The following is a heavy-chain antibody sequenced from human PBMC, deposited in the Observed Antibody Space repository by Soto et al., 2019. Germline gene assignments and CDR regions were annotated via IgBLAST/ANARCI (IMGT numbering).Heavy chain of an antibody. V-gene: IGHV3-74*01. CDR3: ARVAVGYYYMDV. CDR1: GFTFSNYW. Sequence: EVQLVESGGGLVQPGGSLRLSCAASGFTFSNYWMHWVRQAPGKGLVWVSRINSDGTRTNYADSVKGRFTISRDNAENTLYLQMNSLTAEDTAVYYCARVAVGYYYMDVWGKGPTVTLSS. J-gene: IGHJ6*03. CDR2: INSDGTRT.